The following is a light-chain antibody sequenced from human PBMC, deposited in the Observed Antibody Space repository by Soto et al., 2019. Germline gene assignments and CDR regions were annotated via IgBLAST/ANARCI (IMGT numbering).Light chain of an antibody. CDR1: QSVTNSY. CDR3: QQYNNWPRT. V-gene: IGKV3-15*01. CDR2: GAS. Sequence: EIVMTQSPATLSVSPGERATLSCRASQSVTNSYLAWYQQKPGQAPRLLIYGASTRATGIPARFSGSGSGTEFTLTISSLQSEDFAVYYCQQYNNWPRTFGQGTKVDI. J-gene: IGKJ1*01.